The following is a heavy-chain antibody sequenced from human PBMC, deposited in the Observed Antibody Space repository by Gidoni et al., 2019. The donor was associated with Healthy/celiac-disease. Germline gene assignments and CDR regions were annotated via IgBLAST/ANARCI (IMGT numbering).Heavy chain of an antibody. Sequence: QVQLVQSGAEVKKPGSSVKVSCKASGGTFSSYAISWVRQAPGQGLEWMGGIIPIFGTANYAQKFQGRVTITADESTSTAYMELSSLRSEDTAVYYCARDLYCGGDCYTSDAFDIWGQGTMVTVSS. D-gene: IGHD2-21*02. V-gene: IGHV1-69*01. CDR2: IIPIFGTA. CDR1: GGTFSSYA. J-gene: IGHJ3*02. CDR3: ARDLYCGGDCYTSDAFDI.